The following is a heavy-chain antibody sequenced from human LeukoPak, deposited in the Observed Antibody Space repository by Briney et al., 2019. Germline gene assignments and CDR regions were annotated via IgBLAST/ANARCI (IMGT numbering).Heavy chain of an antibody. V-gene: IGHV1-46*01. D-gene: IGHD6-19*01. J-gene: IGHJ4*02. CDR1: GYTFSNYY. Sequence: ASVKVSCKASGYTFSNYYMHWVRQAPGQGLEWMGIINPSGGSTTYAHKFQGRVTMTRDTSTSTVYMDLSSLRSEDTAMYYCARAVAATFDYWGQGTLVTVS. CDR3: ARAVAATFDY. CDR2: INPSGGST.